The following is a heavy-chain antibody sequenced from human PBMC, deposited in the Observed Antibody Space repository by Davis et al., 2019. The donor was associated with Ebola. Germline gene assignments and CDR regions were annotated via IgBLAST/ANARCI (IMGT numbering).Heavy chain of an antibody. J-gene: IGHJ5*02. Sequence: GESLKISCAASGFTFSTYFMHWVRQAPGKGLEWVVVISYDGSDQYYADSVKGRFTISRDNSKNPLYLQMNSLRPEDTAVYYCARDYYDSSGFYYNPARIDPWGQGTLVTVSS. CDR2: ISYDGSDQ. D-gene: IGHD3-22*01. V-gene: IGHV3-30-3*01. CDR1: GFTFSTYF. CDR3: ARDYYDSSGFYYNPARIDP.